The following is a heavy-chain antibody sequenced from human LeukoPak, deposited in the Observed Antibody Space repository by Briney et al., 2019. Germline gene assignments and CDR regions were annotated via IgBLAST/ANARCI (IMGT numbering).Heavy chain of an antibody. Sequence: PSETLSPTSTVYTGSLSSICYYWGWLRHPPWRGREWTRSIYYSGSTYYNPSLKCRCTMSVDTAKNQFSLKLSSVTAADTAVYYCARNTIFGVPNDYWGQGTLVTVSS. V-gene: IGHV4-39*01. D-gene: IGHD3-3*01. CDR3: ARNTIFGVPNDY. CDR2: IYYSGST. CDR1: TGSLSSICYY. J-gene: IGHJ4*02.